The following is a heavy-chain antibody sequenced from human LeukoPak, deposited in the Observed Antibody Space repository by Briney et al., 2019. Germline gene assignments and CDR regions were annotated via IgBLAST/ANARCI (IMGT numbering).Heavy chain of an antibody. D-gene: IGHD6-13*01. CDR3: ARGENFSPAIAAAGDFDY. CDR1: GDSVSSNSAT. CDR2: TYYRSKWYN. J-gene: IGHJ4*02. V-gene: IGHV6-1*01. Sequence: SQTLSLTCAISGDSVSSNSATWSWIRQSPSRGLEWLGRTYYRSKWYNDYALSVKGRITIDPDTSRNQFSLKLSSVTAADTAVYYCARGENFSPAIAAAGDFDYWGQGTLVTVSS.